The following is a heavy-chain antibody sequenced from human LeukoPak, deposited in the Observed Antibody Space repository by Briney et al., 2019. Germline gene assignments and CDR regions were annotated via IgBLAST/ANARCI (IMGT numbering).Heavy chain of an antibody. Sequence: GASVKVSCKASGYTFTSYDISWVRQATGQGLEWMGWMNPNSGNTGYAQKFQGRVTMTRNTSISTAYVELSSLRSEDTAVYYCARGQYSSSDYFDYWGQGTLVTVSS. J-gene: IGHJ4*02. CDR2: MNPNSGNT. CDR1: GYTFTSYD. V-gene: IGHV1-8*01. CDR3: ARGQYSSSDYFDY. D-gene: IGHD6-6*01.